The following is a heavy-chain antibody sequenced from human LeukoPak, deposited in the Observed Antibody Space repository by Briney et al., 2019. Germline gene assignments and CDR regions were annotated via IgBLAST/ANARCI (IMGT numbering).Heavy chain of an antibody. V-gene: IGHV3-48*03. Sequence: GGSLRLSCAASGFSFSSYEMNWVRQAPGKGLEWVSYIGSTTNSIYYADSVKGRFTISRDNAKKSLHLQMNSLRAEDTAVYYCARDEYSGLYYYMDVWGKRTTVTVSS. CDR2: IGSTTNSI. J-gene: IGHJ6*03. CDR1: GFSFSSYE. D-gene: IGHD5-12*01. CDR3: ARDEYSGLYYYMDV.